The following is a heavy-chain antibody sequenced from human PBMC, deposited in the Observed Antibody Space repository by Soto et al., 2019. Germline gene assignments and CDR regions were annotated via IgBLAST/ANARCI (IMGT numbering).Heavy chain of an antibody. D-gene: IGHD6-13*01. V-gene: IGHV3-21*06. CDR2: ISSSSDYI. Sequence: GGSLRLSCAASGFTFTSYIMNWVRQARGKGREWVSSISSSSDYIYYADSMKGRVTISRDNAKISRFLDMNSLTGEDTAVYYGARARVYAPGHHNCWGQGSLVTVSS. J-gene: IGHJ4*02. CDR3: ARARVYAPGHHNC. CDR1: GFTFTSYI.